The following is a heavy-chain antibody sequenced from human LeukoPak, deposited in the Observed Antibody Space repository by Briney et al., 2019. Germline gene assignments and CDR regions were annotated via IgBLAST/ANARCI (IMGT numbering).Heavy chain of an antibody. J-gene: IGHJ2*01. V-gene: IGHV4-31*03. CDR3: ARLTTVTGYRSLWYFDL. CDR1: GGSISGGGYY. CDR2: IYYSGST. D-gene: IGHD4-17*01. Sequence: SQTLSLTCTVSGGSISGGGYYWSWIRQHPGKGLEWIGYIYYSGSTYYNPSLKSRVTISIDTSKNQFSLKLSSVTAADTAVYYCARLTTVTGYRSLWYFDLWGRGTLVTVSS.